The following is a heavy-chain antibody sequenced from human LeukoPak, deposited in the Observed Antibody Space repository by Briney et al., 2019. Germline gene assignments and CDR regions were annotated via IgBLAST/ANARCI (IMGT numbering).Heavy chain of an antibody. CDR3: ARDGYSSSWYKGFDP. V-gene: IGHV4-30-2*01. D-gene: IGHD6-13*01. CDR1: GGSISSGGYY. Sequence: PSETLSLTCTVSGGSISSGGYYWSWIRQPPGKGLEWIGYIYHSGSTYYNPSLKSRVTISVDTSKNQFSLKLSSVTAADTAVYYCARDGYSSSWYKGFDPWGQGTLVTVSS. CDR2: IYHSGST. J-gene: IGHJ5*02.